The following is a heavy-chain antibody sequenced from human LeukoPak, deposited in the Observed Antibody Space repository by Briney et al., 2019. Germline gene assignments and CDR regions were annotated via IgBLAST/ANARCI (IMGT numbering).Heavy chain of an antibody. V-gene: IGHV5-51*01. D-gene: IGHD2-2*01. CDR2: IYAGDSDT. J-gene: IGHJ6*02. CDR1: GYRFTSYW. CDR3: ARAIGTSQFYFYYGMDV. Sequence: GESLKISCQGSGYRFTSYWIGWVRQMPGKGLEWMGIIYAGDSDTRYSPSFQGQVTISVDKSISTAYLQWSSLQASDTAMYYCARAIGTSQFYFYYGMDVWGQGTTVTVSS.